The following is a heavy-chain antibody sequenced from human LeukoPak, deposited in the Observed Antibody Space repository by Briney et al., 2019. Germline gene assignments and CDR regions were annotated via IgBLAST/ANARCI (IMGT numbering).Heavy chain of an antibody. Sequence: PSETLSLTCTVSGGSISSSSYYWGWIRQPPGKGLEWIGSIYYSGSTYYNPSLKSRVTISVDTSKNQFSLKLSSVTAADTAVYYCARVVMVSSGYYIDYWGQGTLVTVSS. V-gene: IGHV4-39*07. CDR3: ARVVMVSSGYYIDY. J-gene: IGHJ4*02. D-gene: IGHD3-22*01. CDR1: GGSISSSSYY. CDR2: IYYSGST.